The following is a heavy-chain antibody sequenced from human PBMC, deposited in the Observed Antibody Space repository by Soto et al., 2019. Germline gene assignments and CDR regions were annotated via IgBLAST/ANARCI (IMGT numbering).Heavy chain of an antibody. V-gene: IGHV3-15*01. CDR1: GFTFSNAW. D-gene: IGHD4-17*01. CDR3: TTDHVTTPSDYYYYYMDV. Sequence: GGSLRLSCAASGFTFSNAWMSWVRQAPGKGLEWVGRIKSKTDGGTTDYAAPVKGRFTISRDDSKNTLYLQMNSLKTEDTAVYYCTTDHVTTPSDYYYYYMDVWGKGTTVTVSS. J-gene: IGHJ6*03. CDR2: IKSKTDGGTT.